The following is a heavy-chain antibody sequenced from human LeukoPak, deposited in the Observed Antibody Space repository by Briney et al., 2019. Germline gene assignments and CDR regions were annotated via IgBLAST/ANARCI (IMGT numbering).Heavy chain of an antibody. Sequence: GGSLRLSCAASGFTFDDYGMSWVRQVPGKGLEWVSGINWNGGSTGYTDSVKGRFTISRDNAKNSLYLQMNSLRAEDTALYYCARRRVTFVRGVDITSYYFDYWGQGTLVTVSS. CDR1: GFTFDDYG. D-gene: IGHD3-10*01. V-gene: IGHV3-20*04. CDR3: ARRRVTFVRGVDITSYYFDY. CDR2: INWNGGST. J-gene: IGHJ4*02.